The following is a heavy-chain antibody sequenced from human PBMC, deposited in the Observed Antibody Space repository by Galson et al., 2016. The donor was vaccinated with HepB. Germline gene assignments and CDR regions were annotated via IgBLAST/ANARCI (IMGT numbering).Heavy chain of an antibody. CDR3: ARGKSLWTTPWNYGLDV. CDR1: GFSFSLYD. CDR2: IGTAPGDT. D-gene: IGHD4-17*01. J-gene: IGHJ6*04. V-gene: IGHV3-13*01. Sequence: SLRLSCAASGFSFSLYDMHWVRQVTGKGLEWVSAIGTAPGDTNYLDSVKGRFTISRENADNSLYLLMNSLRPGDTAVYYCARGKSLWTTPWNYGLDVWGKGTTVTVSS.